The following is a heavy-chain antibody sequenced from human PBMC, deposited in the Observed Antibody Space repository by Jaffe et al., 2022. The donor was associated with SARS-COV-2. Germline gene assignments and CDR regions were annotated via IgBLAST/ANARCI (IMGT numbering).Heavy chain of an antibody. CDR3: AREGHLDYDFWSGYHADAFDI. CDR1: GFTFSSYW. J-gene: IGHJ3*02. V-gene: IGHV3-7*03. D-gene: IGHD3-3*01. CDR2: IKQDGSEK. Sequence: EVQLVESGGGLVQPGGSLRLSCAASGFTFSSYWMSWVRQAPGKGLEWVANIKQDGSEKYYVDSVKGRFTISRDNAKNSLYLQMNSLRAEDTAVYYCAREGHLDYDFWSGYHADAFDIWGQGTMVTVSS.